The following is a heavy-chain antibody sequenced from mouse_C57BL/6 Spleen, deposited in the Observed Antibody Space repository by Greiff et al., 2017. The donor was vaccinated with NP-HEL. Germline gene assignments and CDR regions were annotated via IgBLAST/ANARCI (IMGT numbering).Heavy chain of an antibody. CDR2: INPSNGGT. D-gene: IGHD1-1*01. J-gene: IGHJ4*01. CDR1: GYTFTSYW. Sequence: QVQLQQPGTELVKPGASVKLSCKASGYTFTSYWMHWVKQRPGQGLEWIGNINPSNGGTNYNEKFKSKATLTVDKSSSTAYMELRSLTSEDSAVYYCTRGTVGADYYAMDYWGQGTSVTVSS. V-gene: IGHV1-53*01. CDR3: TRGTVGADYYAMDY.